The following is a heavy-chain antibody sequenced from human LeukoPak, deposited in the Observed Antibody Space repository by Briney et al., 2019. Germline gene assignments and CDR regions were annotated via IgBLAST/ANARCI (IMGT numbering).Heavy chain of an antibody. CDR3: ARGGPYSSGYLAN. Sequence: SETLSLTCTVSGGSISSYYWSWIRQPPGKGLEWIGYIYYSGSTNYNPSLKSRVTISVDTSKNQFSLKLSSVTAADTAVYYCARGGPYSSGYLANWGQGTLVTVSS. CDR1: GGSISSYY. D-gene: IGHD3-22*01. V-gene: IGHV4-59*01. CDR2: IYYSGST. J-gene: IGHJ4*02.